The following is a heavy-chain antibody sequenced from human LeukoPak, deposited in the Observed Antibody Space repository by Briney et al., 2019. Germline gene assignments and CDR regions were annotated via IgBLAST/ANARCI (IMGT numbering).Heavy chain of an antibody. V-gene: IGHV3-30*02. Sequence: GGSLRLSCAASGFTFSSYVMRWVRQAPGKGLEWVAFIRYDGSNKYYADSVKGRFTISRDNSKNTLYLQMNSQSAEDTAVYYCAKLFEDHSSIWNFDYWGQGTLVTVSS. CDR2: IRYDGSNK. D-gene: IGHD6-13*01. J-gene: IGHJ4*02. CDR3: AKLFEDHSSIWNFDY. CDR1: GFTFSSYV.